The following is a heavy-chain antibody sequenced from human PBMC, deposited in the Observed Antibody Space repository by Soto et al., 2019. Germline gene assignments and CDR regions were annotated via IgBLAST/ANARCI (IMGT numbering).Heavy chain of an antibody. V-gene: IGHV4-30-2*01. CDR2: IYHSGTT. Sequence: PSETLSLTCSVSGESISSGGYSWSWIRQPPGGGLEWLGYIYHSGTTYSNPSLQSRLTMSVDRSKNEFSLNLNSVTAADTALYYCASSVDSSGWHDAFNIWGRGTLVTVSS. J-gene: IGHJ3*02. CDR3: ASSVDSSGWHDAFNI. CDR1: GESISSGGYS. D-gene: IGHD6-19*01.